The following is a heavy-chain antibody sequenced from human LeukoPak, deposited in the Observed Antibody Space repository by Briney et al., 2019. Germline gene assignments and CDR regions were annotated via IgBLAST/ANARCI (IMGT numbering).Heavy chain of an antibody. J-gene: IGHJ4*02. CDR2: IYYSGST. V-gene: IGHV4-39*01. D-gene: IGHD3-10*01. Sequence: PSETLSLTCTVSGGSISRSSYYWGWIRQPPGKGLAWIGSIYYSGSTYYNPSLKSRVTISVDTPKSQFSLKLSSVTAADTAVYYCARGSNLLSTLDYWGRRTLVTVSS. CDR1: GGSISRSSYY. CDR3: ARGSNLLSTLDY.